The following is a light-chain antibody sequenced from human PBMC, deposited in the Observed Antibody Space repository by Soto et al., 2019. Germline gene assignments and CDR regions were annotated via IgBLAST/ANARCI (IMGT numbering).Light chain of an antibody. CDR3: QQLETYPLT. V-gene: IGKV1-13*02. J-gene: IGKJ5*01. CDR2: DVF. Sequence: ALQVTQSPSSLSASVGDTVTITCRASQGISSAFAWYQQKPGKVPRLLIYDVFNLQSGVPSRFSGSGSGTDFTLTISRLQPEDFATYYCQQLETYPLTFGQGTRLEV. CDR1: QGISSA.